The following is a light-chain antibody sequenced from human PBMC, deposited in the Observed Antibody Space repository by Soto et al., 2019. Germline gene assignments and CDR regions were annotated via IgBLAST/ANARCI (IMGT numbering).Light chain of an antibody. CDR2: DGF. Sequence: EIVLTQSPATLSLSPGERATLSCRASQTIDNYLHWYQQKPGQAPRLLIYDGFYRAAGVPARFSGVGSGTDFTLTSSSLEPDDFAFYYCQQRKDWPLTFGGGTRVEI. V-gene: IGKV3-11*01. J-gene: IGKJ4*01. CDR3: QQRKDWPLT. CDR1: QTIDNY.